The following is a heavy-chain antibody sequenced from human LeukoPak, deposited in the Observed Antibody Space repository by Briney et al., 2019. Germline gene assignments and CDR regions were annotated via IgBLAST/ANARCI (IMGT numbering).Heavy chain of an antibody. CDR2: ISSSGSTI. J-gene: IGHJ4*02. D-gene: IGHD6-19*01. V-gene: IGHV3-11*01. CDR1: GFTFSDYY. CDR3: ARDPRSSGWYAADY. Sequence: PGGSLRLSCAASGFTFSDYYMSWIRQAPGKGLEWVSYISSSGSTIYYADSVKGRFTISRDNAKNSLYLQMSSLRAEDTAVYYCARDPRSSGWYAADYWGQGTLVTVSS.